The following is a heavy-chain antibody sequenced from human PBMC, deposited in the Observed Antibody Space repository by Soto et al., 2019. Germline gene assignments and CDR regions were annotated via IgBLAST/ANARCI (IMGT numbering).Heavy chain of an antibody. J-gene: IGHJ4*02. CDR1: GVTFSLYG. CDR3: AKANQGITFGGVIVD. D-gene: IGHD3-16*02. CDR2: MWDEGSNK. V-gene: IGHV3-30*02. Sequence: GCLKPSCAASGVTFSLYGMQWGRQAPGKGLEWGAVMWDEGSNKYYADTVKGRFTISRDNSNNTLYLKMKSLRAEDTAVYYCAKANQGITFGGVIVDWGQGTLVTVSS.